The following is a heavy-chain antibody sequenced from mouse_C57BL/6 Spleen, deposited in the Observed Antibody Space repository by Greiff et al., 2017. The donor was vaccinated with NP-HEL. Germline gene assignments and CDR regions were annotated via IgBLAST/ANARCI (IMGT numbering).Heavy chain of an antibody. CDR3: AMGYYGSRSWFAY. Sequence: QVQLKESGAELVKPGASVKISCKASGYAFSSYWMNWVKQRPGKGLEWIGQIYPGDGDTNYNGKFKGKATLTADKSSSTAYMQLSSLTSEDSAVYFCAMGYYGSRSWFAYWGQGTLVTVSA. D-gene: IGHD1-1*01. CDR2: IYPGDGDT. V-gene: IGHV1-80*01. J-gene: IGHJ3*01. CDR1: GYAFSSYW.